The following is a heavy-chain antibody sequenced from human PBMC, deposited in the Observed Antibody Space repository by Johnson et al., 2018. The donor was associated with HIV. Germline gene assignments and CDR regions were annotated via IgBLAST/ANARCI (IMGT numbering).Heavy chain of an antibody. J-gene: IGHJ3*02. CDR3: ARDAGTYLVVDGEYLNAFDI. V-gene: IGHV3-30*04. Sequence: QVQLVESGGGVVQPGRSLRLSCAASGFTFSTYPMHWVRQAPGKGLEWVAVISYDGSNKYYADSVKGRFIISRDNSKNTLYLQMNSLRAEDTAVYYCARDAGTYLVVDGEYLNAFDIWGQGTMVTVSS. D-gene: IGHD1-1*01. CDR2: ISYDGSNK. CDR1: GFTFSTYP.